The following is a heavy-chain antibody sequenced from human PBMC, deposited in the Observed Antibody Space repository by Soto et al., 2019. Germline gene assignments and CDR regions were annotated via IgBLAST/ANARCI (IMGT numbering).Heavy chain of an antibody. CDR2: IYKGGSI. D-gene: IGHD3-22*01. CDR1: GGSISNDD. Sequence: PSETLSLTCRVSGGSISNDDWTWIRQPPGKGLEWIGYIYKGGSINYNPSLKSRVTISVDTSNNQSSLKLSSVTAADTAVYYCARAYYDRSGYAVDPWGQGTLVT. J-gene: IGHJ5*02. CDR3: ARAYYDRSGYAVDP. V-gene: IGHV4-4*09.